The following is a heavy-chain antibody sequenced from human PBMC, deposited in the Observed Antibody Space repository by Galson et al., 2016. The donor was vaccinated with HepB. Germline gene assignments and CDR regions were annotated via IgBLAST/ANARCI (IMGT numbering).Heavy chain of an antibody. CDR3: ARAMRYYDSSGYPSVGMDV. Sequence: SVKVSCKASGYTFRNYAMHWVRQAPGQRLEWMAWINADNGKTKSSERFQGRVTITRDTSASTAYMELISLRSEDTAGYYCARAMRYYDSSGYPSVGMDVWGQGTTVTVSS. CDR2: INADNGKT. CDR1: GYTFRNYA. J-gene: IGHJ6*02. D-gene: IGHD3-22*01. V-gene: IGHV1-3*01.